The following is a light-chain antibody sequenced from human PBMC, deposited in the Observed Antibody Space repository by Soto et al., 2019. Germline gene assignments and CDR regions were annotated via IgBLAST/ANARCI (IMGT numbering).Light chain of an antibody. CDR3: QQYDDLPLT. V-gene: IGKV1-33*01. CDR1: QDISNY. J-gene: IGKJ4*01. Sequence: DIQMTQSPSSLSASVGDRVTITCQATQDISNYLNWYQQKPGKAPKLLIYDASNLQTGVPSRFSAYRPETDFTFTISSLQPEDIATYYCQQYDDLPLTFGGGTKVDIK. CDR2: DAS.